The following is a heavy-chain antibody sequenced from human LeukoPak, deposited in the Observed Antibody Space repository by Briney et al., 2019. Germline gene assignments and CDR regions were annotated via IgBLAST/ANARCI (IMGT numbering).Heavy chain of an antibody. CDR3: ARDRVTYSSGWYGVDY. J-gene: IGHJ4*02. CDR1: GFTFDDYG. Sequence: GGSLRLSCAASGFTFDDYGMSWVRHAPGKGLEWVSGINWNGGSTGYADSVKGRFTISRDNAKNSLYLQMNSLRAEDTALYYCARDRVTYSSGWYGVDYWGQGTLVIVSS. D-gene: IGHD6-19*01. V-gene: IGHV3-20*04. CDR2: INWNGGST.